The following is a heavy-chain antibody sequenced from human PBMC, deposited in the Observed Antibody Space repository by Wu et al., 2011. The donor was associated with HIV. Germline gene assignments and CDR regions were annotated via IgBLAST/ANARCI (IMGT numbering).Heavy chain of an antibody. CDR2: INPNNGRA. D-gene: IGHD4-17*01. V-gene: IGHV1-46*01. CDR1: GYTFIGYY. Sequence: QVQLVQSGTEVKKPGASVRVSCEASGYTFIGYYIHWVRQAPGQGLEWMGIINPNNGRATYAQKFQGRVTMTGDTSTSTVYMDLSSLRFEDTAVYYCARTYGDYDKFDYWGQGTLVTVSS. CDR3: ARTYGDYDKFDY. J-gene: IGHJ4*02.